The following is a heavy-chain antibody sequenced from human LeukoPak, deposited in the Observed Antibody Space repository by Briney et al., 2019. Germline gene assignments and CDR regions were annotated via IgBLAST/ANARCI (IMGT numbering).Heavy chain of an antibody. D-gene: IGHD6-13*01. CDR2: ISYDGSNK. V-gene: IGHV3-30-3*01. CDR1: GFTFSSYA. CDR3: ARGADSSSWYFDY. J-gene: IGHJ4*02. Sequence: GRSLRLSCAASGFTFSSYAMHWVRQAPGQGLEWVVVISYDGSNKYYADSVKGRFTISRDNSKNTLYLQMNSLRAEDTAVYYCARGADSSSWYFDYWGQGTLVTVSS.